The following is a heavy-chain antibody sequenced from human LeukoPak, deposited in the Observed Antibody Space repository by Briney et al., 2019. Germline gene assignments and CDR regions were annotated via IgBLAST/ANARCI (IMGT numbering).Heavy chain of an antibody. CDR3: AKGYSSGWYSSDY. Sequence: PGGSLRLSCAASGLTFSSYAMNWVRQAPGKGLEWVSAITGTGNITGYAHSVKGRFTISRDNSKNTLYLQMTSLRVEDTAVYYCAKGYSSGWYSSDYWGQGTLVTVSS. CDR1: GLTFSSYA. V-gene: IGHV3-23*01. CDR2: ITGTGNIT. J-gene: IGHJ4*02. D-gene: IGHD6-19*01.